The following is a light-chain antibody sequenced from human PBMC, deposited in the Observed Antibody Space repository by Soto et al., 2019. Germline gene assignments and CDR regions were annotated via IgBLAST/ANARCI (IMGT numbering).Light chain of an antibody. CDR3: QQYVISVT. CDR1: QSISGNY. CDR2: GAS. J-gene: IGKJ5*01. V-gene: IGKV3-20*01. Sequence: ELVLTQSACTLSLSPGERANISCGASQSISGNYLAWYQQKPGQAPRLLIYGASNRATGIPERFSGSGSGTYFTLTIGRLQPQDSAMYYCQQYVISVTFGQGTRLEIK.